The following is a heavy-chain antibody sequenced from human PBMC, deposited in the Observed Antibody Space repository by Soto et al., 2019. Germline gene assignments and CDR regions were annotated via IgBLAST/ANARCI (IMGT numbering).Heavy chain of an antibody. D-gene: IGHD1-26*01. CDR1: GYTFTSYY. V-gene: IGHV1-46*01. Sequence: QVQLVQSGAEVKKPGASVKVSCKASGYTFTSYYMHWVRQAPGQGLEWMGIINPSGGSTSYAQKFQGRVTMTRDTSTSTVYMELSSLRSEDTAVYYCARVSSGTEGIEREGAFDIWGQGTMVTVSS. CDR3: ARVSSGTEGIEREGAFDI. CDR2: INPSGGST. J-gene: IGHJ3*02.